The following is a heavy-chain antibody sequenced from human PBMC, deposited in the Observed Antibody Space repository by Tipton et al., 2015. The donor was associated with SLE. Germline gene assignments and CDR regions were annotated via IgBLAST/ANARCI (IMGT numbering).Heavy chain of an antibody. CDR3: ARGYNHHDAFDI. Sequence: TLSLTCAVSGSSVTSAYFWGWIRQPPGKGLEWIGSVYQSGSAYYNPSLESRATILVDPSKNEVSLKLTSLTAADTAPYYCARGYNHHDAFDIWGQGTMVTVSS. J-gene: IGHJ3*02. CDR2: VYQSGSA. D-gene: IGHD5-24*01. CDR1: GSSVTSAYF. V-gene: IGHV4-38-2*01.